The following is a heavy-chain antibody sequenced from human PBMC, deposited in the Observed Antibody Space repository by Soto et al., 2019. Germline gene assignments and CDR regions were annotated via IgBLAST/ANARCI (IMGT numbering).Heavy chain of an antibody. Sequence: QVQLMQSGAEVKKPGASVKVSCKASGYTFTNYGISWVRQAPGQGLEWMGWISPYKGNTYYAQNLQGRVTMTTDTSTSTAYMELRSLRSDDTAVYYCVRDLDGSGSYYTDYWGQGTLVTVSS. D-gene: IGHD3-10*01. CDR1: GYTFTNYG. CDR2: ISPYKGNT. J-gene: IGHJ4*02. V-gene: IGHV1-18*01. CDR3: VRDLDGSGSYYTDY.